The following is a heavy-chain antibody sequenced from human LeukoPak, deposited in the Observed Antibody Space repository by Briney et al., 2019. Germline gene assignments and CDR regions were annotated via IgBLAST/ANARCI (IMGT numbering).Heavy chain of an antibody. CDR2: IQYDGSEK. CDR1: GFILSSHA. J-gene: IGHJ4*02. D-gene: IGHD3-9*01. Sequence: PGGSLRLSCAASGFILSSHAMHWVRQAPGKGLEWVAVIQYDGSEKRYADSVKGRFTVSRDNSKNTLYLQMDSLTAEDTAVYHCAKDLTGAYCSDYWGQGTLVTVSS. V-gene: IGHV3-30-3*01. CDR3: AKDLTGAYCSDY.